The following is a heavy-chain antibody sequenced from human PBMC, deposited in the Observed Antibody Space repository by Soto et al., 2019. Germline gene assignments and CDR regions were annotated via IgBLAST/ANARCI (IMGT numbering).Heavy chain of an antibody. D-gene: IGHD2-21*02. V-gene: IGHV2-5*02. J-gene: IGHJ6*02. CDR2: IYWDNDK. Sequence: QITLKESGPTLVKPTQTLTLTCTFSGFSLSTSGVGVGWIRQPPGKALEWLALIYWDNDKRYSPSLQSRLTITTDTSKNQVVLTMSNMDPVDTATYYCVHSRCGGDCLQSYPSHYYYGMDVWGQGTTVTVSS. CDR1: GFSLSTSGVG. CDR3: VHSRCGGDCLQSYPSHYYYGMDV.